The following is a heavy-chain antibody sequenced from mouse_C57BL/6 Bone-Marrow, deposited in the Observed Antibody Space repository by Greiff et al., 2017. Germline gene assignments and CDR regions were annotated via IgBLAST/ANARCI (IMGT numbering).Heavy chain of an antibody. CDR2: IDPNSGGT. CDR1: GYTFTSYW. Sequence: QVQLQQPGAELVKPGASVKLSCKASGYTFTSYWMHWVKQRPGRGLEWIGRIDPNSGGTKYNEKFTSKATLTVAKPSSTAYMQLSSLTSEDAAVYYCARTRLNYDGSPYYFDYWGQGTTRTVSS. J-gene: IGHJ2*01. CDR3: ARTRLNYDGSPYYFDY. D-gene: IGHD1-1*01. V-gene: IGHV1-72*01.